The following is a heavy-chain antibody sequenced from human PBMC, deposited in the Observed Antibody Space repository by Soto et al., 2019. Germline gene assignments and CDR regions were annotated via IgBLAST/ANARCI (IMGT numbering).Heavy chain of an antibody. Sequence: ASVKVSCQASGYTFTGYYMHWVRQAPGQGLEWMGWINPNSGGTNYAQKFQGWVTMTRDTSISTAYMELSRLRSDDTAVYYCAREFGNYDCWSGYYRRYYWFDPWGQGTLVTVSS. J-gene: IGHJ5*02. V-gene: IGHV1-2*04. CDR3: AREFGNYDCWSGYYRRYYWFDP. CDR1: GYTFTGYY. D-gene: IGHD3-3*01. CDR2: INPNSGGT.